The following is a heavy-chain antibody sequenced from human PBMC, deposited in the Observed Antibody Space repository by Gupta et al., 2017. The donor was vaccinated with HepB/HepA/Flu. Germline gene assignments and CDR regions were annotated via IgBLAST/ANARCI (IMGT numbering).Heavy chain of an antibody. Sequence: EVQLLESGGGLVQPGGSLRLSCAASGFTFSSYAMSWVRQGPGKGRECVSGIDGRGGGTYYVDSVKVRFTISRDNSKNTLYLQMNNLRAEDTAVYYCAKDSHASGLWWFDVWGRGTLVTGSS. CDR2: IDGRGGGT. D-gene: IGHD3-10*01. CDR1: GFTFSSYA. J-gene: IGHJ2*01. V-gene: IGHV3-23*01. CDR3: AKDSHASGLWWFDV.